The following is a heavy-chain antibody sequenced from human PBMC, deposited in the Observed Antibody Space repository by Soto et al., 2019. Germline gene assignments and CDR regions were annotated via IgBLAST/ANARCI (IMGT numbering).Heavy chain of an antibody. CDR2: IYPGDSDT. J-gene: IGHJ4*02. CDR1: GYTFNNYW. CDR3: ARGSEPGGTYRQRFEY. D-gene: IGHD3-16*02. V-gene: IGHV5-51*01. Sequence: VQMVQSGAEVKKPGESLKISCKGSGYTFNNYWIGWLRQMPGKGLEWMGIIYPGDSDTRYSPSFQGQVTISVDRSITTAYLQWSSLKASDTAMYYCARGSEPGGTYRQRFEYWGQGILVTVTS.